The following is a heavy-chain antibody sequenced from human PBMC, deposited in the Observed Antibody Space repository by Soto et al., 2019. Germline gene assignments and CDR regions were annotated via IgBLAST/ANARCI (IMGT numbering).Heavy chain of an antibody. CDR3: ARRAVVVPHYYGMDV. CDR1: GYSFTSYW. V-gene: IGHV5-10-1*01. Sequence: GESLKISSKGSGYSFTSYWISWVRQMPGKGLEWMGRIDPSDSYTNYSPSFQGHVTISADKSISTAYLQWSSLKASDTATYYCARRAVVVPHYYGMDVWGQGTTVTVSS. CDR2: IDPSDSYT. J-gene: IGHJ6*02. D-gene: IGHD2-2*01.